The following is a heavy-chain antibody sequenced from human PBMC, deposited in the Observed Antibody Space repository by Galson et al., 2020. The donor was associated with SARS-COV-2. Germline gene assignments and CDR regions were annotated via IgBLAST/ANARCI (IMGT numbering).Heavy chain of an antibody. CDR3: ARGYLAGPFDI. J-gene: IGHJ3*02. V-gene: IGHV3-20*04. CDR1: GVTFDDYG. Sequence: GGSLRLSCAASGVTFDDYGMSWVRQVPGKGLEWVCGINKNGGSTNYADSVRGRFTISRDNAKNSLYLQMNSLRAEDTALYFCARGYLAGPFDIWAQGTMGTVSS. D-gene: IGHD2-2*01. CDR2: INKNGGST.